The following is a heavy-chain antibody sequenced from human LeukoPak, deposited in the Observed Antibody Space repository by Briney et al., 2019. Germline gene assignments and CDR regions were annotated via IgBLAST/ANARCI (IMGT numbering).Heavy chain of an antibody. D-gene: IGHD2-21*02. CDR3: AKSGLVTAIRSYFDY. CDR1: GFAFASYA. V-gene: IGHV3-23*01. Sequence: GGSLRLSCAASGFAFASYAVSWVRQAPGKGLEWVSTISGSGGSTYYADSVKGRFTISRDNSKNTLSLQMNSLRAEDTAVYYCAKSGLVTAIRSYFDYWGQGTLVTVSS. CDR2: ISGSGGST. J-gene: IGHJ4*02.